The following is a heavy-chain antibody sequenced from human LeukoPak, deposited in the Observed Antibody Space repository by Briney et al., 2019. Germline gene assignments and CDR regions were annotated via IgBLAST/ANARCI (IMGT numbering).Heavy chain of an antibody. CDR3: ARGGFMITFGGVIVHRTFDY. CDR2: ISSSGSTI. D-gene: IGHD3-16*02. V-gene: IGHV3-48*04. J-gene: IGHJ4*02. Sequence: GGSLRLSCAASGFTFSSYSMNWVRQAPGKGLEWVSYISSSGSTIYYADSVKGRFTISRDNAKNSLYLQMNSLRAEDTAVYYCARGGFMITFGGVIVHRTFDYWGQGTLVTVSS. CDR1: GFTFSSYS.